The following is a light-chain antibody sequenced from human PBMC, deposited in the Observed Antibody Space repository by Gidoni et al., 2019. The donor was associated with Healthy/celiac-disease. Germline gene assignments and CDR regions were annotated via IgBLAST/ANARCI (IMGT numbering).Light chain of an antibody. CDR2: WAS. J-gene: IGKJ2*01. Sequence: DTVMPQSPVSLAVSLGERATINCKSSQSFLYSSNNKNYFAWYQQKPGQPPKLLIYWASTRESGVPDRFSGSGSGTDFTLTISSLQAEDVAVYYCQQYYSTPQTFXQXTKLEIK. CDR3: QQYYSTPQT. V-gene: IGKV4-1*01. CDR1: QSFLYSSNNKNY.